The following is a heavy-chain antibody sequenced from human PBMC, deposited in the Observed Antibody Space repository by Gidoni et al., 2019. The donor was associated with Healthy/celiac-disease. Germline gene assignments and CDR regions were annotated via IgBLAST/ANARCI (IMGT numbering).Heavy chain of an antibody. J-gene: IGHJ4*02. CDR2: ISYDGSNK. D-gene: IGHD2-8*01. Sequence: QVQLVESGGGVVQPGRSLRPACAASGFTFSSYGMHWVRQAPGKGLEWVAVISYDGSNKYYADSVKGRFTISRDNSKNTLYLQMNSLRAEDTAVYYCAKDLEVGSIVLMVYAMGNWGQGTLVTVSS. V-gene: IGHV3-30*18. CDR1: GFTFSSYG. CDR3: AKDLEVGSIVLMVYAMGN.